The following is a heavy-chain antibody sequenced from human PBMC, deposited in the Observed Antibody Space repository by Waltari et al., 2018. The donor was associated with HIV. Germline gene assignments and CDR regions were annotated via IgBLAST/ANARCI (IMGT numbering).Heavy chain of an antibody. CDR1: GYPFTDYY. V-gene: IGHV1-2*04. D-gene: IGHD2-15*01. Sequence: QVQLVQSGAEVRKPGASVKVSCRASGYPFTDYYLHWVRQAPGQGLEWMGWINPNSGGTNYAQKFQGWVTMTRDTSISTAYMELSGLKSDDTALYYCARAYLGAAYYFDFWGQGTLVTVSS. CDR3: ARAYLGAAYYFDF. J-gene: IGHJ4*02. CDR2: INPNSGGT.